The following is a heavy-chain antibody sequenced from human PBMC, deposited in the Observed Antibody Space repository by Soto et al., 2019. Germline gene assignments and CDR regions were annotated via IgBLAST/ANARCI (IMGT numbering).Heavy chain of an antibody. V-gene: IGHV1-3*01. CDR2: INAGNGNT. J-gene: IGHJ4*02. CDR3: ARSSGWYYVYY. CDR1: GYTFTSYG. D-gene: IGHD3-22*01. Sequence: QVQLVQSGAEVKKPGASVKVSCKASGYTFTSYGIHWVRQAPGQRLEWMGWINAGNGNTKYSQKFQGRVTITRDTSASTAYMELSSLRSEDTAVYYCARSSGWYYVYYWGQGTRVTVSS.